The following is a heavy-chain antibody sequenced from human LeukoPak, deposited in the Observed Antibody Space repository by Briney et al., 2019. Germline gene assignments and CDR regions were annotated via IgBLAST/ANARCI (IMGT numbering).Heavy chain of an antibody. CDR2: ISSGSSNI. V-gene: IGHV3-48*01. J-gene: IGHJ4*02. Sequence: GGSLRLSCAASGFTFSSYSMNWVRQAPGKGLEWVSYISSGSSNIYYADSVKGRFTISRDNAKNSLYLQMNSLRAEDTAVYYCAHLARGVEVAGDYLTWGQGTLVTVSP. D-gene: IGHD6-19*01. CDR1: GFTFSSYS. CDR3: AHLARGVEVAGDYLT.